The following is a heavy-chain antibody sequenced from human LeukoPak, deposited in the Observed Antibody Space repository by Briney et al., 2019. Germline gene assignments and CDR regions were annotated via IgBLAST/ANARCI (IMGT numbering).Heavy chain of an antibody. CDR1: GGTFSSYA. D-gene: IGHD3-22*01. V-gene: IGHV1-69*13. J-gene: IGHJ4*02. CDR2: IIPIFGTA. CDR3: ARYYDSSGYYFDY. Sequence: VKVSCKASGGTFSSYAISWVRQAPGQGLEWMGGIIPIFGTANYAQKFQGRVTITADESTSTAYMELSSLRSEDTTVYYCARYYDSSGYYFDYWGQGTLVTVSS.